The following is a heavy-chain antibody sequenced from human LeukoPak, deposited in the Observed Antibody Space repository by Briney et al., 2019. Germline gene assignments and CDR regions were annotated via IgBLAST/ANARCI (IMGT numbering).Heavy chain of an antibody. CDR1: GYTFTSYY. J-gene: IGHJ4*02. Sequence: ASVKVSCKASGYTFTSYYMHWVRQAPGQGLEWMGIINPSGGSTSYAQKFQGRATMTRDTSTSTVYMELSSLRSEDTAVYYCARGRPTYCGGDCYAVYDYWGQGTLVTVSS. CDR3: ARGRPTYCGGDCYAVYDY. D-gene: IGHD2-21*02. CDR2: INPSGGST. V-gene: IGHV1-46*01.